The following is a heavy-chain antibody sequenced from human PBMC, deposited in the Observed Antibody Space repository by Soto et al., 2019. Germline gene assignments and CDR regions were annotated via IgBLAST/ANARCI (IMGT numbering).Heavy chain of an antibody. CDR1: GGSINYNSYH. CDR2: IFYTGTT. Sequence: QLQLQESGPGLVKPSETLSLTCSVSGGSINYNSYHWGWIRQPPGQGLEWIGSIFYTGTTFYNPSLESPVTMSVDPSKNSFSLLLTSVTAADTAVYFCARLVVVAPVANVWGQGTLVTVSS. J-gene: IGHJ4*02. CDR3: ARLVVVAPVANV. V-gene: IGHV4-39*02. D-gene: IGHD2-2*01.